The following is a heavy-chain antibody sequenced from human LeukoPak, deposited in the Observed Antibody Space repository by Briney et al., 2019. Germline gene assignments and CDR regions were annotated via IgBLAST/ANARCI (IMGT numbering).Heavy chain of an antibody. D-gene: IGHD3-22*01. Sequence: GGSLRLSCAASGFTFDDYGMSWVRQAPGKGLEWVSVIYSGGNTYYADSVKGRFTISRDNSKNTLYLHMNSLRAEDTAVYYCARDLGGSGYSEVFDYWGQGTLVTVSS. J-gene: IGHJ4*02. CDR2: IYSGGNT. CDR1: GFTFDDYG. CDR3: ARDLGGSGYSEVFDY. V-gene: IGHV3-66*01.